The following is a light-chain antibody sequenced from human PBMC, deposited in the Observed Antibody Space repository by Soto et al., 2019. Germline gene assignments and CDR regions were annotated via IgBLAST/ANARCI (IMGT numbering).Light chain of an antibody. J-gene: IGKJ5*01. CDR3: QQYGSSPIT. Sequence: DIVLTQSPGTLSLSPGESATLSCRASQSISNNLVWYQQKPGQAPRLLIYGASSRATGIPDRFSGSGSGTDFTLTISRLEPEDFAVYYCQQYGSSPITFGQGTRLEIK. CDR2: GAS. V-gene: IGKV3-20*01. CDR1: QSISNN.